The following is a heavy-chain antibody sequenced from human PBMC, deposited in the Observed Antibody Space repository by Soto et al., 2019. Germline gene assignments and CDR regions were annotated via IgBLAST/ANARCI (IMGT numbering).Heavy chain of an antibody. D-gene: IGHD3-3*01. Sequence: PSETLSLTCTVSGGSISSYYWSWIRQPPGKGLEWIGYIYYSGSTNYNPSLKSRVTISVDMSKNQFSLKLRSMTAADTAMYYCARYRRGFGNGNYKWSYFDYGGQETLFTVPS. CDR3: ARYRRGFGNGNYKWSYFDY. V-gene: IGHV4-59*01. J-gene: IGHJ4*02. CDR1: GGSISSYY. CDR2: IYYSGST.